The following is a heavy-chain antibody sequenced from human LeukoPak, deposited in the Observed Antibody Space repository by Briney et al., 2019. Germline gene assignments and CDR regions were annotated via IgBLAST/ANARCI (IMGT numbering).Heavy chain of an antibody. CDR1: GFTFSSYW. CDR3: ARDKDLVRGVSNWFDP. V-gene: IGHV3-33*08. Sequence: GGSLRLSCAASGFTFSSYWMSWVRQAPGKGLEWVAVIWYDGSNKYYADSVKGRFTISRDNSKNTLYLQMNSLRAEDTAVYYCARDKDLVRGVSNWFDPWGQGTLVTVSS. CDR2: IWYDGSNK. J-gene: IGHJ5*02. D-gene: IGHD3-10*01.